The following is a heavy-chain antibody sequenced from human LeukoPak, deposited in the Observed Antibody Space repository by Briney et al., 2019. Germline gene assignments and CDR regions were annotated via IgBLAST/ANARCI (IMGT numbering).Heavy chain of an antibody. Sequence: GGSLRLSCAASGFTFSDYYMSWIRQAPGKGLEWVSYISSSGSTIYYADSVKGRFTISRDNAKNSLYLQMNSLRAEDTAVYYCATGGTVVTPFSPETWGQGTLVTVSS. CDR3: ATGGTVVTPFSPET. V-gene: IGHV3-11*01. CDR1: GFTFSDYY. CDR2: ISSSGSTI. D-gene: IGHD4-23*01. J-gene: IGHJ5*02.